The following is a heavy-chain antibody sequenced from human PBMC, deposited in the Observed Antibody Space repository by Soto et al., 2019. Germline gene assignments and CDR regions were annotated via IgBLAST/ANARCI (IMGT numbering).Heavy chain of an antibody. J-gene: IGHJ4*02. CDR1: GVSISSADYY. CDR3: ARTRGASCFDF. Sequence: SETLSLTCNLSGVSISSADYYWSWLRQHPGKGLEWIGYIFYSGTSYYNYNSSLKSRLVMSLDPSKNNFYLKLTSVTAADTAVYYCARTRGASCFDFWGPGTLVTVSS. CDR2: IFYSGTS. V-gene: IGHV4-31*03. D-gene: IGHD1-26*01.